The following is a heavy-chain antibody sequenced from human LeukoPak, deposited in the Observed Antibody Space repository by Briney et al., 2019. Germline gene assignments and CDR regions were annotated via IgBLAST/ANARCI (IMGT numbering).Heavy chain of an antibody. CDR1: GGTFSSYA. CDR3: ARGKPFGDYNLDV. CDR2: MNPNSGNT. V-gene: IGHV1-8*03. D-gene: IGHD2-21*02. Sequence: ASVKVSCKASGGTFSSYAISWVRQATGQGLEWMGWMNPNSGNTGYAQKFQGRVTITRNTSISTAYMELSSLRSEDTAVYYCARGKPFGDYNLDVWGKGTTVTVSS. J-gene: IGHJ6*04.